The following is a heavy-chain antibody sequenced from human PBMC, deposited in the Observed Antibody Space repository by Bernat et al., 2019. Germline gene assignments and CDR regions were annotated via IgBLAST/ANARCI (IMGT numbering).Heavy chain of an antibody. CDR3: ARDFTASITMGQGAPRY. CDR2: ISYDGSNK. CDR1: GFTFSSYA. Sequence: QVQLVESGGGVVQPGRSLRLSCAASGFTFSSYAMHWVRQAPGKGLEWVAVISYDGSNKYYADSVKGRFTISRDNSKNTLYLQMNSLRAEDTAVYYCARDFTASITMGQGAPRYWGQGTLVTVSS. D-gene: IGHD3-10*01. J-gene: IGHJ4*02. V-gene: IGHV3-30-3*01.